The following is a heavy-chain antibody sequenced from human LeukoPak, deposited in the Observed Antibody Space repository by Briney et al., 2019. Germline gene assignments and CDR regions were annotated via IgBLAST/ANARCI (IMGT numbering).Heavy chain of an antibody. D-gene: IGHD2-2*01. Sequence: GRSLRLSCAASGFTFSIYAMHWVRQAPGKGLEWVAVISYEGSIKYYADSVKGRFTISRDNSKNTLYLQMNSLRAEDTAVYYCAKCQGRVCSSTPHGMDVWGRGTTVTVSS. CDR3: AKCQGRVCSSTPHGMDV. V-gene: IGHV3-30*18. J-gene: IGHJ6*02. CDR2: ISYEGSIK. CDR1: GFTFSIYA.